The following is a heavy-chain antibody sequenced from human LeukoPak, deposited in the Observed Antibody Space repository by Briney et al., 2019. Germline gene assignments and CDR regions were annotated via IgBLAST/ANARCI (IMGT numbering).Heavy chain of an antibody. CDR3: ASTLITPGAFDI. D-gene: IGHD4/OR15-4a*01. CDR1: GFTFSSYG. V-gene: IGHV4-34*01. CDR2: INHSGST. J-gene: IGHJ3*02. Sequence: GSLRLSCAASGFTFSSYGMSWIRQPPGKGLEWIGEINHSGSTNYNPSLKSRVTISVDTSKNQFSLKLSSVTAADTAVYYCASTLITPGAFDIWGQGTMVTVSS.